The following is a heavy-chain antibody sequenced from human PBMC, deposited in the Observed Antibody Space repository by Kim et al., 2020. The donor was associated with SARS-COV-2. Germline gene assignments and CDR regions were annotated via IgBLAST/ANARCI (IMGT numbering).Heavy chain of an antibody. J-gene: IGHJ4*02. Sequence: SQKFQGKLTITRDTSANTAYMELRRLTTKDTAIYYCARDMDPTVYDYWGQGTLVTVSS. D-gene: IGHD4-4*01. CDR3: ARDMDPTVYDY. V-gene: IGHV1-3*01.